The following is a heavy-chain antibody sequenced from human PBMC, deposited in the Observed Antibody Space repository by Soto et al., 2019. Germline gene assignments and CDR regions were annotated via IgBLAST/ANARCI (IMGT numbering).Heavy chain of an antibody. J-gene: IGHJ4*02. CDR2: IYHSGST. CDR3: AAAAGLGAAAADY. V-gene: IGHV4-30-2*01. CDR1: GGSISSGGYS. Sequence: QLQLQESGSGLVKPSQTLSLTCAVSGGSISSGGYSWSWIRQPPGKGLEWIGYIYHSGSTYYNPSLRSRVTISVDRAKNHFSLKLSSVTAADTAVYYCAAAAGLGAAAADYWGQGTLFTVSS. D-gene: IGHD6-13*01.